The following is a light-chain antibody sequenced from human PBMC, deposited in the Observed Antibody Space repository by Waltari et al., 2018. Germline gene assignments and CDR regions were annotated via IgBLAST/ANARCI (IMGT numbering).Light chain of an antibody. Sequence: QSVLTQSPSTSGTPGQRVTISCSGRNSNIGSNHVQWYHQLPGTAPNLLIYRSVLRPSGVPVRFSGSRSGTSASLAISGLRSEDEAHYYCFVWDDSLSGLWVFGGGTKLTVL. V-gene: IGLV1-47*01. CDR2: RSV. J-gene: IGLJ3*02. CDR3: FVWDDSLSGLWV. CDR1: NSNIGSNH.